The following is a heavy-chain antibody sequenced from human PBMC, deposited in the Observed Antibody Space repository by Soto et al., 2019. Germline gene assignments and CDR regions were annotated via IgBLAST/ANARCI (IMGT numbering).Heavy chain of an antibody. CDR3: ARLTTGSYSY. D-gene: IGHD6-19*01. V-gene: IGHV4-59*08. Sequence: SETLSLTCNVSGASISSFYWSWIRQPPGKGLEWIGLVHSSGSANYNPSLKSRVAISIDVSKNQFSLKLRSVTAADTAVYYCARLTTGSYSYWGPGTQVTVSS. CDR1: GASISSFY. J-gene: IGHJ4*02. CDR2: VHSSGSA.